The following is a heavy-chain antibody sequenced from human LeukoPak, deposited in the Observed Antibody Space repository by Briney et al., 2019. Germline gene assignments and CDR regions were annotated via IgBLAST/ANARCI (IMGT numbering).Heavy chain of an antibody. D-gene: IGHD6-13*01. J-gene: IGHJ4*02. CDR2: LSSTGTT. CDR1: GFTFSTYA. CDR3: ARVGYSSSWFFFNF. Sequence: GGSLRLSCAASGFTFSTYAMHWVRQAPGKGLEWVSTLSSTGTTFYAGSVEGRFTISRANSENTLYLQMDSLRAADTALYYCARVGYSSSWFFFNFWGQGTLVTVSS. V-gene: IGHV3-23*01.